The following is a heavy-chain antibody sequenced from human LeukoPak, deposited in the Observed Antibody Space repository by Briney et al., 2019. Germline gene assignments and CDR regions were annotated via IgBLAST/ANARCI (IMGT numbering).Heavy chain of an antibody. V-gene: IGHV4-39*01. J-gene: IGHJ4*02. CDR1: GGSISGSNYY. Sequence: SETLSLTRTVSGGSISGSNYYWGWIRQPPGKGLEWIGGIHYSGSTYYNPSLKSRVTILVDTSKNQFSLNLNSVTAADTAVYYCARDGMAANKYSPLDNWGQGTLVTVSS. CDR2: IHYSGST. CDR3: ARDGMAANKYSPLDN. D-gene: IGHD2-15*01.